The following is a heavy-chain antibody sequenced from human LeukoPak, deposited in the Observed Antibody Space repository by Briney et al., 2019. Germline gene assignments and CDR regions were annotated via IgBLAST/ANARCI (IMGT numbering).Heavy chain of an antibody. CDR1: GGSISSYY. V-gene: IGHV4-59*01. CDR3: ARDQVLSAAFDI. CDR2: IYYSGST. J-gene: IGHJ3*02. Sequence: PSETLSLTCTVSGGSISSYYWSWIRQPPGKGLEWIGYIYYSGSTNYNPSLKSRVTISVDTSKNQFSLKLSSVTAADTAVYYCARDQVLSAAFDIWGQGTMVTVSS.